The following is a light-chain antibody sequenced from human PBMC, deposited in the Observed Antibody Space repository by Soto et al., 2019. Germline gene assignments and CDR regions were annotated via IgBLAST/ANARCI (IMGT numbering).Light chain of an antibody. CDR3: QKYDSAPRT. J-gene: IGKJ1*01. CDR2: TAS. CDR1: QGIRND. V-gene: IGKV1-27*01. Sequence: IQMTQSPSSLSASVGDRVTITCRASQGIRNDLAWYQQKPGEVPKLLIYTASTLKPGVPSRFSGSGSGTDFTLTISSLQPEDVATYYCQKYDSAPRTFGQGTKVDI.